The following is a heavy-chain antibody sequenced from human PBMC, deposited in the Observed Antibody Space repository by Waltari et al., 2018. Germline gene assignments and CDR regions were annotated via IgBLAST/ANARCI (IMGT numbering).Heavy chain of an antibody. CDR3: AREAREPTEWGHYYYMDV. D-gene: IGHD1-26*01. Sequence: QVQLQESGPGLVKPSGTLSLTCAVSGGSISSSNWWSWVRQPPGKGLEWIGEIYHSGSTNYNPSLKSRVTISVDKSKNQFSLKLSFVTAADTAVYCCAREAREPTEWGHYYYMDVWGKGTTVTVSS. CDR1: GGSISSSNW. V-gene: IGHV4-4*01. CDR2: IYHSGST. J-gene: IGHJ6*03.